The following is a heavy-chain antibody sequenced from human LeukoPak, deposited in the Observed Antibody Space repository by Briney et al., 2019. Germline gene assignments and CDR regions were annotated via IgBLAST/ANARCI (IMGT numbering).Heavy chain of an antibody. CDR2: IKQDGSEK. CDR1: GFTFSSYW. D-gene: IGHD6-13*01. CDR3: AREYSSSWYGSFDY. Sequence: GGSLRLSCAASGFTFSSYWMSWVRQAPGKGLEWVANIKQDGSEKYYVDSVKGRFTISRDNAKNSLYLQMNSLRAEDMAVYYCAREYSSSWYGSFDYWGQGTLVTVSS. V-gene: IGHV3-7*01. J-gene: IGHJ4*02.